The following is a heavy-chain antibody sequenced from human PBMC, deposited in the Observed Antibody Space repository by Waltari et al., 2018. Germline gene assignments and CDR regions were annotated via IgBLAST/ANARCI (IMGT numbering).Heavy chain of an antibody. CDR3: ARTSAGNIYY. CDR2: IYHSGST. J-gene: IGHJ4*02. CDR1: GGSISSSNW. D-gene: IGHD6-25*01. V-gene: IGHV4-4*02. Sequence: QVHLQESGPGLVKPSGTLSLTCAVSGGSISSSNWWCWVRQPPGKGLEWIGEIYHSGSTNYNPSLQSRVTIAVDKSKNQFSLNLSSVTAADTAVYYCARTSAGNIYYWGQGTLVTVSS.